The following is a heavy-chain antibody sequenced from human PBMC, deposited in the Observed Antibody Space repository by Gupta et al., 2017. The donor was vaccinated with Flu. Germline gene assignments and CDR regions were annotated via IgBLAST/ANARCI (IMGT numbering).Heavy chain of an antibody. Sequence: EVELVESGGGLVQPGGSLRLSGEASGFTFSSYEMNWVRQAPGKGLEWVSYISSSGSTIYYADSVKGRFTISRDNAKNSLYLQMNSLRAEDTAVYYCARDKEVGAFFDYWGQGTLVTVSS. CDR2: ISSSGSTI. V-gene: IGHV3-48*03. D-gene: IGHD1-26*01. CDR3: ARDKEVGAFFDY. J-gene: IGHJ4*02. CDR1: GFTFSSYE.